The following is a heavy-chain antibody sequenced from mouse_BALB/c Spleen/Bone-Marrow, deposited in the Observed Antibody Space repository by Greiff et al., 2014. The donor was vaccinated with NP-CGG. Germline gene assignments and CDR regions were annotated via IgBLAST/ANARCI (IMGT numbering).Heavy chain of an antibody. D-gene: IGHD1-1*01. CDR1: GFNIKDTY. J-gene: IGHJ4*01. CDR3: ARRLRSAMDY. V-gene: IGHV14-3*02. Sequence: DVKLQESGAELVKPGASVKLSCTASGFNIKDTYIHWVKQRPEQGLEWIGRIDPANGNTKYDPKFQGKATITADTSSNTAYLQLSSLTSEGTAVYYCARRLRSAMDYWGQGTSVTVSS. CDR2: IDPANGNT.